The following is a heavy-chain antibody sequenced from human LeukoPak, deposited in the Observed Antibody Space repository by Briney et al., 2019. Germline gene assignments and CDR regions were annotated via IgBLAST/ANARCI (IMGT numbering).Heavy chain of an antibody. CDR1: GFTLRSRD. D-gene: IGHD3-22*01. CDR3: ARDDSRNPMDV. V-gene: IGHV3-23*01. CDR2: ISGSVGGTT. Sequence: GGSLRLACAASGFTLRSRDMDWVRQAPGKGLEWVSAISGSVGGTTYYANAVKGRFTISRDNSKNTLYLQVNSLRAEDTAVYYCARDDSRNPMDVWGKGTTVTVSS. J-gene: IGHJ6*03.